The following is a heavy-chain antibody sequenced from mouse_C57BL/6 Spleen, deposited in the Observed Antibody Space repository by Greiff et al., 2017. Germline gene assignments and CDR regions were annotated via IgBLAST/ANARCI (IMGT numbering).Heavy chain of an antibody. J-gene: IGHJ4*01. V-gene: IGHV1-55*01. D-gene: IGHD1-1*01. Sequence: QVQLQQPGAELVKPGASVKMSCKASGYTFTSYWITWVKQRPGQGLEWIGDIYPGSGSTNYNEKFKSKATLTVDTSSSTAYMQLSSLTSEDSAVYYCARVFYGTSGGYYYAMDYWGQGTSVTVSS. CDR3: ARVFYGTSGGYYYAMDY. CDR2: IYPGSGST. CDR1: GYTFTSYW.